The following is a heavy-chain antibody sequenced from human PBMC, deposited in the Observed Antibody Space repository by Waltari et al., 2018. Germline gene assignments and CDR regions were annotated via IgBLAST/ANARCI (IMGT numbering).Heavy chain of an antibody. CDR3: ASLYCSSGSCYVDD. CDR1: GFSLSYNY. Sequence: DVQLVESGGGLVLPGGSLRLSCAVSGFSLSYNYMSWVRQAPGKGLEWVSIIYSGGTTYYADSVKGRFTISKDNSKNTLYLQMNSLRTDDTAVYCCASLYCSSGSCYVDDWGQGTLVSVSS. V-gene: IGHV3-53*04. D-gene: IGHD1-26*01. J-gene: IGHJ4*02. CDR2: IYSGGTT.